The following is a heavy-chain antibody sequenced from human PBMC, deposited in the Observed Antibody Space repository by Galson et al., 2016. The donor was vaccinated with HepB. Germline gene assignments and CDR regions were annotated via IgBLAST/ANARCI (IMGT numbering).Heavy chain of an antibody. CDR1: GFTFNNYGSYP. D-gene: IGHD6-6*01. V-gene: IGHV3-23*01. CDR3: ARDGGSSWGIEGYFDD. CDR2: ISGSGGST. J-gene: IGHJ4*02. Sequence: SLRLSCAASGFTFNNYGSYPMHWVRQAPGKGLEWVSTISGSGGSTFYTDSVKGRFTIPRDNSKTTLFLKTNGLRADDTAVYFCARDGGSSWGIEGYFDDRGRGTLVTVAS.